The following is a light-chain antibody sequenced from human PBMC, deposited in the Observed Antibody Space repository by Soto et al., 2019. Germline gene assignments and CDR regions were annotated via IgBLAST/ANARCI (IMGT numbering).Light chain of an antibody. CDR3: GTWYSSLSAEV. CDR2: GNN. V-gene: IGLV1-51*02. CDR1: SSNIGNNY. J-gene: IGLJ2*01. Sequence: QSVLPQPPSVSAAPGQKVTISCSGSSSNIGNNYVSWYQQLPGTAPKLRIYGNNKRPSGIPDRFSGSKSGTSATLGITGLRTGDESDYYCGTWYSSLSAEVFGGGTKLTVL.